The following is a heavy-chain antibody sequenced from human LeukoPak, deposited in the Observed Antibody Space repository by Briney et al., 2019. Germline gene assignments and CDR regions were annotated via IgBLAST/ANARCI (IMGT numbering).Heavy chain of an antibody. D-gene: IGHD3-22*01. V-gene: IGHV3-7*01. CDR1: GITFGSYS. Sequence: GGSLRLSCVASGITFGSYSMTWVRQAPGKGLEWVANIDPDGSEKDYVESVKGRLTISRDNAKKILYLQMNSLRADDTAVYYCAIPSSYDGSRYYHAYWGQGTLVSVSA. CDR3: AIPSSYDGSRYYHAY. J-gene: IGHJ4*02. CDR2: IDPDGSEK.